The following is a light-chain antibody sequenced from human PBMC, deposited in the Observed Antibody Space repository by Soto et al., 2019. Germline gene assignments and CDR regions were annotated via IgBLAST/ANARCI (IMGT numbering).Light chain of an antibody. CDR2: GAS. CDR3: HQYDSSPPT. Sequence: EIVLTQSPGTLSLSPGERATLSCRASQSVSSSYLAWYQQKPGHAPRLLIDGASSRATGIPARFSGSGSGTEFTLTISRLESEDFAVYYCHQYDSSPPTFGGGTKVEIK. V-gene: IGKV3-20*01. J-gene: IGKJ4*02. CDR1: QSVSSSY.